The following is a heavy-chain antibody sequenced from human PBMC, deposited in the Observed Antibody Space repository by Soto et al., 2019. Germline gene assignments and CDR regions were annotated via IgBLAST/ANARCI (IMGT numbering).Heavy chain of an antibody. Sequence: TGGSLRLSCAASGFTFSSYGMHWVRQAPGKGLEWVAVISYDGSNKYYADSVKDRFTISRDNSKNTLYLQMNSLRVEDTAVFYCAKDYGNFWDPLDYWGQGTLVTVSS. CDR3: AKDYGNFWDPLDY. CDR1: GFTFSSYG. CDR2: ISYDGSNK. D-gene: IGHD4-17*01. V-gene: IGHV3-30*18. J-gene: IGHJ4*02.